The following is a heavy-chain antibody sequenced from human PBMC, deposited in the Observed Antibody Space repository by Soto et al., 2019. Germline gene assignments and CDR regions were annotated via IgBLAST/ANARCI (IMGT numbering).Heavy chain of an antibody. CDR3: ARGGAARPDY. V-gene: IGHV3-48*02. CDR2: ISSSKATI. D-gene: IGHD6-6*01. Sequence: EVQLVESGGGLVQPGGSLRLSCAASGFTFSNYGMNWVRQAPGKGLAWVSYISSSKATIQYAESVKGRFTISRDNAKNSLYLQMNSLRDEDTAVYYCARGGAARPDYWGQGTLVTVAS. J-gene: IGHJ4*02. CDR1: GFTFSNYG.